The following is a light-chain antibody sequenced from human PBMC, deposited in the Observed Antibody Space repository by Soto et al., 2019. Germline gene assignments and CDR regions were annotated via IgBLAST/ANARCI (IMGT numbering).Light chain of an antibody. J-gene: IGLJ2*01. CDR1: SSNIGAGYD. CDR3: QSYDSSLSXVV. V-gene: IGLV1-40*01. Sequence: QSVLTQPPSVSGAPGQRVTISCTGSSSNIGAGYDVHWYQQLPGTAPKLLIYGNSNRPSGVPDRFSGSKSGTSASLAITGLQAEDEADYYCQSYDSSLSXVVFGGGTXLTVL. CDR2: GNS.